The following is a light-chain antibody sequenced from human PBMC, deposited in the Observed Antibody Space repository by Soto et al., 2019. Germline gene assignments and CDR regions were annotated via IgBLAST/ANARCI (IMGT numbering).Light chain of an antibody. CDR1: QDISNY. V-gene: IGKV1-33*01. J-gene: IGKJ2*01. CDR2: DAS. CDR3: QQYDNLPPYT. Sequence: DIQMTQSPSSLSASVGDRVTITCQASQDISNYLNWYQQKPGKAPKLLIYDASNLETEVPSRFSGSGSGTDFTFTIISLQPEDIATYYCQQYDNLPPYTFGQGTKLEI.